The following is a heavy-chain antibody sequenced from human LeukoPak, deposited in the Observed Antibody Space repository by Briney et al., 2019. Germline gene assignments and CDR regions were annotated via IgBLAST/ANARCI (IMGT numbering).Heavy chain of an antibody. CDR3: ARSLAAGFDI. Sequence: GGSLRLSCAASGFTFSGSAMSWVRQAPGEGLEWVSLISYSGANSYYTDSVRGRFTISRDNSKDTLFLQMNSLRAEDTAVYYCARSLAAGFDIWGQGTMVTVSS. D-gene: IGHD6-25*01. CDR1: GFTFSGSA. CDR2: ISYSGANS. J-gene: IGHJ3*02. V-gene: IGHV3-23*01.